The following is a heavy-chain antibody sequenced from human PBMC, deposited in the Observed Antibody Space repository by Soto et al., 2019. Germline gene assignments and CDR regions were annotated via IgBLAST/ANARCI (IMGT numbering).Heavy chain of an antibody. D-gene: IGHD1-26*01. V-gene: IGHV3-21*02. CDR2: INGRSNYK. Sequence: EVQLVESGGGLVAPGGSLRLSCVASGFALTTYTMNWVRQAAGTGLEWVSSINGRSNYKYYSDSVKGRFTVSRDNAQNSLFLQMSSLGPEDTAVYYCVREDGVVGASSAFDSWGQGTLVTVSS. CDR3: VREDGVVGASSAFDS. CDR1: GFALTTYT. J-gene: IGHJ4*02.